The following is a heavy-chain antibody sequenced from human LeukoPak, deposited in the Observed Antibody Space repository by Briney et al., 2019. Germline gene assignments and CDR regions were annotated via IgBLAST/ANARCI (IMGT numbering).Heavy chain of an antibody. CDR3: ARDEGIAAAVPPVGTSYYGMDV. CDR2: INWNGGST. V-gene: IGHV3-20*04. Sequence: PGGSLRLSCAASGFTFYDYGMSWVRQAPGKGLEWVSGINWNGGSTGYADSVKGRFTISRDNAKNSLYLQMNSLRAEDTALYYCARDEGIAAAVPPVGTSYYGMDVWGQGTTVTVSS. D-gene: IGHD6-13*01. CDR1: GFTFYDYG. J-gene: IGHJ6*02.